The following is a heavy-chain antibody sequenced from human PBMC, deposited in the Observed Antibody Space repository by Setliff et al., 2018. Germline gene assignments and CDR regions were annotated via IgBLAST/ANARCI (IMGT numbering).Heavy chain of an antibody. CDR1: GFTFSGYY. J-gene: IGHJ4*02. CDR3: ARFYDNIDYPPEVFDF. V-gene: IGHV3-48*04. Sequence: GGSLRLSCAASGFTFSGYYMQWVRQAPGKGLEWVSYISSSSHIISYADSAKGRFTVSRDNAENSVFLQMDSLSAEDTAMYYCARFYDNIDYPPEVFDFWGQGTLVTVSS. D-gene: IGHD4-17*01. CDR2: ISSSSHII.